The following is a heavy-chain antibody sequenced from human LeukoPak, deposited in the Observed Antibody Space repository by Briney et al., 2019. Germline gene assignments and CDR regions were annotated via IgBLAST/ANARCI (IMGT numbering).Heavy chain of an antibody. Sequence: GGSLRLSCAASGFTFDDYTMHWVRQAPGKGLEWVSLISWDGGSTYYADSVKGRFTISRDNSKNSLYLQMNSLRTEDTALYYCAKSPEKWFGENYFDYWGQGTLVTVSS. D-gene: IGHD3-10*01. CDR2: ISWDGGST. J-gene: IGHJ4*02. CDR1: GFTFDDYT. CDR3: AKSPEKWFGENYFDY. V-gene: IGHV3-43*01.